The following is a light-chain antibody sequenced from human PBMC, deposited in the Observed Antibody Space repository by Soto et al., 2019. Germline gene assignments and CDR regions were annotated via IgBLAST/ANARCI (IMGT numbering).Light chain of an antibody. CDR3: SSYTTSNTLVYV. Sequence: QSALTQPASVSGSPGQSITLSCTGTSSDVGNYDFVSWYQQHPGKAPKLIIYEVTNRPSGISNRFSGSKSGNAASLTISGLQSEDEAAYYCSSYTTSNTLVYVFGTGTKLTVL. V-gene: IGLV2-14*01. CDR2: EVT. J-gene: IGLJ1*01. CDR1: SSDVGNYDF.